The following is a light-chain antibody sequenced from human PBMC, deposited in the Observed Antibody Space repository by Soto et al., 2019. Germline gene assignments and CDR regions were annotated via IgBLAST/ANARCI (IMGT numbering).Light chain of an antibody. Sequence: IVMTQSPATLSVSPGVRATLSCRASQSVNNNLAWYQQRPGQPPRLLIYGASNRATGIPARFSGSGSGTDFTITISSLQTEYFAVYHCQQYNKWPLFTFGPGTRVDVK. CDR2: GAS. CDR3: QQYNKWPLFT. CDR1: QSVNNN. J-gene: IGKJ3*01. V-gene: IGKV3-15*01.